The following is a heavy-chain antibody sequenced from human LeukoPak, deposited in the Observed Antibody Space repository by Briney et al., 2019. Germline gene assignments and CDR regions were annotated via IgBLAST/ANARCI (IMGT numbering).Heavy chain of an antibody. D-gene: IGHD1-1*01. J-gene: IGHJ4*02. CDR1: GFTFSCFA. CDR3: AKKLSGMSGTAWGDFHY. Sequence: PGGSLRLSCAASGFTFSCFAMNWVRQAPGKGLEWVSTISATGGTTTYAESVKGRFTISRDNSKNTLYVQMDSLRAEDTAIYYCAKKLSGMSGTAWGDFHYWGQGALVSVSS. V-gene: IGHV3-23*01. CDR2: ISATGGTT.